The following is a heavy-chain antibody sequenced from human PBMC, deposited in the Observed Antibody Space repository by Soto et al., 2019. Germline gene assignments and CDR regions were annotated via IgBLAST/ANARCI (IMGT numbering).Heavy chain of an antibody. D-gene: IGHD3-16*01. Sequence: QITLKESGPTLVRPTETLTLTCTVSGFSLDTWGVGVGWIRQPPGKAPEWLAVIYWDNDKRYSPSLKNRLIITKDTSKNQVVLTMTNMDPVDTVTYYCARALGSWGAYYFDHWGQGALVNVSS. V-gene: IGHV2-5*02. J-gene: IGHJ4*02. CDR1: GFSLDTWGVG. CDR3: ARALGSWGAYYFDH. CDR2: IYWDNDK.